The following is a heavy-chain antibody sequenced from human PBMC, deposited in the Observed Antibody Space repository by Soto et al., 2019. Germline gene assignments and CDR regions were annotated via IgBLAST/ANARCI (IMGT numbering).Heavy chain of an antibody. CDR3: ARDDYNPYYGMDV. D-gene: IGHD4-4*01. Sequence: QVQLVESGGGVVQPGRSLRLSCAASGFTFSSYAMHWVRQAPGKGLEWVAVISYDGSNKYYADSVKGRFTISRDNSKNTLYLQMNSLRAEDTAVYYCARDDYNPYYGMDVWGQGTTVTVSS. V-gene: IGHV3-30-3*01. J-gene: IGHJ6*02. CDR2: ISYDGSNK. CDR1: GFTFSSYA.